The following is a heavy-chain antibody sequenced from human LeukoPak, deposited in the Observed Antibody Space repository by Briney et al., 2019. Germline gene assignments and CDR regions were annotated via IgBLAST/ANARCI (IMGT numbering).Heavy chain of an antibody. V-gene: IGHV4-59*01. Sequence: SETLSLTCTVSGGSISSYYWSWIRQPPGKGLEWLGYIYYSGSTNYNPSLKSRVTISVDTSKNQFSLKLSSVTAADTAVYYCAREVDTAMVDAFDIWGQGTMVTVSS. CDR3: AREVDTAMVDAFDI. CDR2: IYYSGST. D-gene: IGHD5-18*01. CDR1: GGSISSYY. J-gene: IGHJ3*02.